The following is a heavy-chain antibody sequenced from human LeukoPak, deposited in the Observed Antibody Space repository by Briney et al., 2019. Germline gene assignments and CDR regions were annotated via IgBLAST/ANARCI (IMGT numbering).Heavy chain of an antibody. CDR2: ISSSGSTI. D-gene: IGHD3-10*01. CDR1: GFTFSSYE. Sequence: GGSLRLSCAASGFTFSSYEMNWVRQAPGKGLEWVSYISSSGSTIYYADSVKGRFTISRDNSKNTLYLQMNSLRAEDTAVYYCAKDRLLLARGVIDAFDIWGQGTMVTVSS. J-gene: IGHJ3*02. CDR3: AKDRLLLARGVIDAFDI. V-gene: IGHV3-48*03.